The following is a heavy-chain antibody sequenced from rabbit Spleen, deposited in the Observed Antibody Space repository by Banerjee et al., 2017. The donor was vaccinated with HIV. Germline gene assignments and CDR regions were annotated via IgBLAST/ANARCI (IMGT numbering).Heavy chain of an antibody. CDR2: IDTGSSGFT. J-gene: IGHJ6*01. Sequence: QQLVESGGDLVKPGASLTLTCTASGVSFSSSSYMCWVRQAPGKGLEWIACIDTGSSGFTYFATWAKGRFTCSKPSSTTVTLQMTRLTAADTATYFCARDSGSSFSSYGMDLWGPGTLVTVS. V-gene: IGHV1S40*01. CDR1: GVSFSSSSY. D-gene: IGHD8-1*01. CDR3: ARDSGSSFSSYGMDL.